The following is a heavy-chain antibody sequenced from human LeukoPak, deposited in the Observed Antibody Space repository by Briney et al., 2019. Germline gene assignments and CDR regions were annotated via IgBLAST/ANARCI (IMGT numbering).Heavy chain of an antibody. Sequence: SSETLSLTCTVSGDSINSDDYYWSWIRQPPGKGPEWIGYIYYSGSTNYNPSLKSRVTISVDTSKNQFSLNLGSVTAEDTAVYYCARHSQHSGDRGAARNFDYWGQGTLVTVSS. CDR1: GDSINSDDYY. CDR2: IYYSGST. J-gene: IGHJ4*02. V-gene: IGHV4-61*08. CDR3: ARHSQHSGDRGAARNFDY. D-gene: IGHD3-10*01.